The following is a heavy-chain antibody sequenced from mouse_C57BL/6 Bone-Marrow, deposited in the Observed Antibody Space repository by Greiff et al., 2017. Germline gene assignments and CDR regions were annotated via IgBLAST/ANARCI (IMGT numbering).Heavy chain of an antibody. CDR1: GFTFSDYG. CDR2: ISSGSSTI. J-gene: IGHJ4*01. D-gene: IGHD2-4*01. Sequence: EVQRVESGGGLVKPGGSLKLSCAASGFTFSDYGMHWVRQAPEKGLEWVAYISSGSSTIYFADTVKGGFTISRDNAKNTLFLQMTSLRSEDTAMYYCARPHYDYVPYAMDYWGQGTSVTVSS. CDR3: ARPHYDYVPYAMDY. V-gene: IGHV5-17*01.